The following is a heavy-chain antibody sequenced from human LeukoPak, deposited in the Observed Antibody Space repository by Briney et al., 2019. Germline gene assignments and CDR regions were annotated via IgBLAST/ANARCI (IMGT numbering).Heavy chain of an antibody. CDR2: ISGSGGST. D-gene: IGHD5-24*01. V-gene: IGHV3-23*01. Sequence: GGSLRLSCTASGFTFSTYAMSWVRQAPGKGLEWVSAISGSGGSTYYADSVKGRFTISRDNSKNTLYLQMNSLRAEDTAVYYCAKDPDGYNSYYFDYWGQGTLVTVSS. CDR1: GFTFSTYA. CDR3: AKDPDGYNSYYFDY. J-gene: IGHJ4*02.